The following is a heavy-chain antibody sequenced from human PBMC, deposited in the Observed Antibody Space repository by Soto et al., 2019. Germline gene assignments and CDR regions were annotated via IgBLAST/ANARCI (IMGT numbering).Heavy chain of an antibody. CDR1: GTSVSNYY. D-gene: IGHD5-18*01. CDR2: IYTSGST. CDR3: ARGGIQLSYAFDY. J-gene: IGHJ4*02. V-gene: IGHV4-4*07. Sequence: SETLSLTCSVSGTSVSNYYWSWIRQPAGKGLEHIGRIYTSGSTSYNPSLKSRVTMSMDTSQTQIYLNLTSVTAADTAVYYCARGGIQLSYAFDYWGQGSLVTVSS.